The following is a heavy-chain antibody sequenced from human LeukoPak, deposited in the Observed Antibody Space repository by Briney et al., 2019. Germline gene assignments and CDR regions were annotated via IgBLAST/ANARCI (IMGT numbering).Heavy chain of an antibody. CDR2: ISSSSSYI. J-gene: IGHJ4*02. V-gene: IGHV3-21*01. CDR3: ARDIGHDSSGFDY. D-gene: IGHD3-22*01. CDR1: GFTFSSYS. Sequence: GGSLRLSCAASGFTFSSYSMNWVRQAPGKGLEWVSSISSSSSYIYYADSVRGRFTISRDNAKNSLYLQMNSLRAEDTAVYYCARDIGHDSSGFDYWGQGTLVTVSS.